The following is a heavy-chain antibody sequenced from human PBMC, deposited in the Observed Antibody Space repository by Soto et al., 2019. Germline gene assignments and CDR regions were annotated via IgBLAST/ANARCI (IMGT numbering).Heavy chain of an antibody. CDR3: ARDALRYYFFDY. Sequence: ASVKVSCKASGYTFTSYGISWVRQAPGKGLEWMGWINAGNGNKKYSQKFQGRVTITRDTSASTAYMELSSLRSEDTAVYYCARDALRYYFFDYWAQGTLVTAPQ. D-gene: IGHD3-9*01. J-gene: IGHJ4*02. CDR2: INAGNGNK. CDR1: GYTFTSYG. V-gene: IGHV1-3*01.